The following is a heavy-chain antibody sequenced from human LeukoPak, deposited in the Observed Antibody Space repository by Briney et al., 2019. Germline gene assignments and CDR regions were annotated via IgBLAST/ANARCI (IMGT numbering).Heavy chain of an antibody. V-gene: IGHV1-2*02. CDR3: VRAPPTGWSGYYYFDY. Sequence: ASVKVSCKASGYTFTGYYMHWVRQAPGQGLEWLGWINPNSGGSNYAQKFQGRVTMTRDTSISTAYMELIRLTSDDTAVYHCVRAPPTGWSGYYYFDYWGQGTLVTVSS. D-gene: IGHD3-3*01. CDR2: INPNSGGS. CDR1: GYTFTGYY. J-gene: IGHJ4*02.